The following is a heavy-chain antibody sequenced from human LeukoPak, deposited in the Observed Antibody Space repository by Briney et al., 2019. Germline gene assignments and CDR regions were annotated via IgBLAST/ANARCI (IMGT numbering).Heavy chain of an antibody. J-gene: IGHJ5*02. D-gene: IGHD3-3*01. CDR2: IYYSGST. CDR3: ARGVLEILEWLPHNWFDP. V-gene: IGHV4-31*03. CDR1: GGSISSGGYY. Sequence: PSETLSLTCTVSGGSISSGGYYWSWIRQHPGKGLEWIGYIYYSGSTYYNPSLKSRVTISVDTSKNQFSLKLSSVTAADTAVYYCARGVLEILEWLPHNWFDPWGQGTLVTVSS.